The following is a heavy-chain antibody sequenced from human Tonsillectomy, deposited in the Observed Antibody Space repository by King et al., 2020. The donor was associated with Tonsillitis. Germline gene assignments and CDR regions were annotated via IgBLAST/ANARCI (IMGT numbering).Heavy chain of an antibody. V-gene: IGHV5-51*01. Sequence: VQLVESGAEVKQPGESLTISCRGSGYSFSNYWIGWVRQMPGKGLEWMGIIYPGDSDTRYGPSFEGQVTISADLSINTAYLQWSSLRASDTAIYYCARNARDWGGDCFGNFDYWGQGTVVIVSS. CDR3: ARNARDWGGDCFGNFDY. CDR2: IYPGDSDT. J-gene: IGHJ4*02. CDR1: GYSFSNYW. D-gene: IGHD2-21*02.